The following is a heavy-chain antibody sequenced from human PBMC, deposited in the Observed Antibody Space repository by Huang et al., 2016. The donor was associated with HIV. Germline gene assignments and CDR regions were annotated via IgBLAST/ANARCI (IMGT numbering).Heavy chain of an antibody. CDR3: SRPVGAANWLDF. Sequence: EVQLVESGGGLVQPGGSLKLSCAASGFTFSASAVHWVRQTSGKGLGWVGRIRSKTNKYATAFAESVKGRFTISRDDSRNMAYLHMTSLKTEDTAVYFCSRPVGAANWLDFGGQGTLVTVSS. V-gene: IGHV3-73*02. D-gene: IGHD1-26*01. CDR2: IRSKTNKYAT. CDR1: GFTFSASA. J-gene: IGHJ5*01.